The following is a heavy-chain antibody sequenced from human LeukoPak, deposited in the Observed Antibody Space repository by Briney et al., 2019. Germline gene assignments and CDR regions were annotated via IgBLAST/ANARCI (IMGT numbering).Heavy chain of an antibody. V-gene: IGHV4-59*01. J-gene: IGHJ6*02. Sequence: SETLSLTCTVSGVSISSYYWSWIRQPPGKGLEWIGNIYYSGSTKYNPSLKSRVTISVDTSKNHFSLKLSSVTAADTAIYFCARVSVVYGMDVWGRGTTVTVSS. CDR3: ARVSVVYGMDV. CDR1: GVSISSYY. CDR2: IYYSGST.